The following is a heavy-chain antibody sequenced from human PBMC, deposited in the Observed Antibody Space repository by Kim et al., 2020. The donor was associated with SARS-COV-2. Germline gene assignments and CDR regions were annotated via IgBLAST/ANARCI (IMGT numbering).Heavy chain of an antibody. Sequence: SQTLSLTCVISGDSVSSKSTAWNWIRQSLSRGLEWLGRTYYRSKWYDDYAVAVKSRITISPDTSKNQFSLQLNSVTPEDTAVYYCARKSFTHEYSWFDSWGQGTLVTVSP. CDR1: GDSVSSKSTA. J-gene: IGHJ5*01. CDR2: TYYRSKWYD. D-gene: IGHD2-15*01. V-gene: IGHV6-1*01. CDR3: ARKSFTHEYSWFDS.